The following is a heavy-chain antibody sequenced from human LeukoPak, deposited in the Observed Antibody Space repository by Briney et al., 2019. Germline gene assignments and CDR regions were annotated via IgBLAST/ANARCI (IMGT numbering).Heavy chain of an antibody. J-gene: IGHJ4*02. D-gene: IGHD5-24*01. Sequence: GGSLRLSCAASGFTFSSYWMSWVRQAPGKGLEWVANIKQDGSEKYYVDSVKGRFTISRDNAKNSLYLQMNSLRAEDTAVYYCAKDRSELMATTYYFDYWGQGTLVTVSS. CDR1: GFTFSSYW. V-gene: IGHV3-7*01. CDR2: IKQDGSEK. CDR3: AKDRSELMATTYYFDY.